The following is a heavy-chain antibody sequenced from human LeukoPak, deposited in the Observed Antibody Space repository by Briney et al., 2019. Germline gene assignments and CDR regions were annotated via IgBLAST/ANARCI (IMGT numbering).Heavy chain of an antibody. CDR1: GFTLSGYG. Sequence: GGSLRLSCAASGFTLSGYGMHWVRQAPGKGLDWVAFIRYDASDQYYADSVKGRFTISRDNAKNSLYLQMNSLRAEDTAVYYRARFTNFYYFDYWGQGTLVTVSS. V-gene: IGHV3-30*02. CDR3: ARFTNFYYFDY. J-gene: IGHJ4*02. CDR2: IRYDASDQ. D-gene: IGHD2/OR15-2a*01.